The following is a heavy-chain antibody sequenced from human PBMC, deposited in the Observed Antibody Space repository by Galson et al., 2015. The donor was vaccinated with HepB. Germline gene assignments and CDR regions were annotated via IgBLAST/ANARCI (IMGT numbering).Heavy chain of an antibody. CDR2: ISAYNGNT. CDR1: GYTFTSYG. Sequence: SVKVSCKASGYTFTSYGISWVRQAPGQGLEWMGWISAYNGNTNYAQKLQGRVTMTRDTSTSTVYMELSSLRSEDTAVYYCARDSGAVPRGYSYGKRGLDYWGQGTLVTVSS. CDR3: ARDSGAVPRGYSYGKRGLDY. V-gene: IGHV1-18*01. D-gene: IGHD5-18*01. J-gene: IGHJ4*02.